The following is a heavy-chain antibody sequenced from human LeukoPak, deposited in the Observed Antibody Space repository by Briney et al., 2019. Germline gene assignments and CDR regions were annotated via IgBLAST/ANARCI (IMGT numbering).Heavy chain of an antibody. CDR1: GGSISNTNW. CDR2: VYHSGST. J-gene: IGHJ4*02. V-gene: IGHV4-4*02. CDR3: ARTGYNYGLDY. D-gene: IGHD5-18*01. Sequence: SETLSLTCAVSGGSISNTNWWTWVRQPPGKGLVWIGEVYHSGSTNYTPSLKSRVTISVDKSKNQFSLKLSSVTAADTAVYYCARTGYNYGLDYWGQGTLVTVSS.